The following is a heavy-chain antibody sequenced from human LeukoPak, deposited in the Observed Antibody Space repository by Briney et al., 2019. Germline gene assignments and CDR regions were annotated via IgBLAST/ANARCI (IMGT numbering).Heavy chain of an antibody. CDR3: ARDRYSSSWYFDY. Sequence: SVEVSCKASGGTFSSYAISWVRQAPGQGLEWMGRIIPIFGTANYAQKFQGRVTITTDESTSTAYMELSSLRSEDTAVYYCARDRYSSSWYFDYWGQGTLVTVSS. V-gene: IGHV1-69*05. CDR1: GGTFSSYA. CDR2: IIPIFGTA. D-gene: IGHD6-13*01. J-gene: IGHJ4*02.